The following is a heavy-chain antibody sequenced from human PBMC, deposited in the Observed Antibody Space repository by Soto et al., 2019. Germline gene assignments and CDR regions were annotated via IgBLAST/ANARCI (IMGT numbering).Heavy chain of an antibody. V-gene: IGHV3-66*01. D-gene: IGHD2-21*02. CDR2: IYSGGST. CDR3: ATCGGDCYVYYYGMDV. J-gene: IGHJ6*02. CDR1: GFTVSSNY. Sequence: EVQLVESGGGLVQPGGSLRLSCAASGFTVSSNYMSWVRQAPGKGLEWVSVIYSGGSTYYADSVKGRFTISRDNSKXXLYLQMNSLRAEDTAVYYCATCGGDCYVYYYGMDVWGQGTTVTVSS.